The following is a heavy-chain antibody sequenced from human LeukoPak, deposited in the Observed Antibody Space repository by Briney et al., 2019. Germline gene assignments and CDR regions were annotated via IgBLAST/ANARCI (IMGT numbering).Heavy chain of an antibody. CDR1: GFTFSAIC. J-gene: IGHJ6*02. D-gene: IGHD3-9*01. V-gene: IGHV3-23*01. Sequence: GGSLRLSCAASGFTFSAICMSWVRQAPWKGLEWVSTITNSGDSTYYVDSVKGRFTISRDNSKNTLYLQMNSLRAEDTAKYYCTKDYCGKFCSAVWGQGTTVTVSS. CDR2: ITNSGDST. CDR3: TKDYCGKFCSAV.